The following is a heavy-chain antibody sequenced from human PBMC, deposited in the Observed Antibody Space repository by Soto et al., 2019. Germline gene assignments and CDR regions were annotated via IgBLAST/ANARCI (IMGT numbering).Heavy chain of an antibody. CDR3: ARDPGGAVIVEKGYYYYGMDV. V-gene: IGHV1-2*02. CDR2: INPNSGGT. CDR1: GYTFTGYY. D-gene: IGHD3-22*01. Sequence: AASVKVSCKASGYTFTGYYMHWVRQAPGQGLEWMGWINPNSGGTNYAQKFQGRVTMTRDTSISTAYMELSRLRSDDTAVYYCARDPGGAVIVEKGYYYYGMDVWGQGTTVIVSS. J-gene: IGHJ6*02.